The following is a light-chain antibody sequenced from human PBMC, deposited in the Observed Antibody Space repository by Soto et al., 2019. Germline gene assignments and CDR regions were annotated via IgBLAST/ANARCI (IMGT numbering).Light chain of an antibody. V-gene: IGKV1-39*01. CDR3: QQSYSTPIT. Sequence: DIQMTQSPSSLSASVGDRVTITCRASQGISSYLSCYQQQPGKAPKFIIYAASSLQSGVPSRFSGSGSGTDCTLTISSLQPEDCATYYCQQSYSTPITFGQGTRLESK. CDR2: AAS. J-gene: IGKJ5*01. CDR1: QGISSY.